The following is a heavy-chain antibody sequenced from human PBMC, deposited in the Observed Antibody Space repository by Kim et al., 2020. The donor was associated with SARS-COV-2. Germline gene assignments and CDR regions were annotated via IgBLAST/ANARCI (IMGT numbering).Heavy chain of an antibody. J-gene: IGHJ5*02. CDR1: GGSISSSSYY. Sequence: SETLSLTCTVSGGSISSSSYYWGWIRKPPGKGLEWIGSIYYSGSTYYNPSLKSRVTISVDTSKNQFSLKLSSVTAADTAVYYCARHMGGEYSSGWSIPNWFDPWGQGTLVTVSS. D-gene: IGHD6-19*01. CDR3: ARHMGGEYSSGWSIPNWFDP. CDR2: IYYSGST. V-gene: IGHV4-39*01.